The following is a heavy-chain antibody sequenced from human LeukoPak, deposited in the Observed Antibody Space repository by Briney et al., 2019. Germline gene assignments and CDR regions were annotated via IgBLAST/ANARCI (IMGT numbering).Heavy chain of an antibody. CDR2: ISGSGGST. D-gene: IGHD1-26*01. CDR3: AKVNSESGSHHAPFDY. V-gene: IGHV3-23*01. CDR1: GFTFSSYA. Sequence: GGSLRLSCAASGFTFSSYAMSWVRQAPGKGLEWVSAISGSGGSTYYADSVKGRFTISRDNSKNTLYLQMNSLRAEDTAVYYCAKVNSESGSHHAPFDYWGQGTLVTVSS. J-gene: IGHJ4*02.